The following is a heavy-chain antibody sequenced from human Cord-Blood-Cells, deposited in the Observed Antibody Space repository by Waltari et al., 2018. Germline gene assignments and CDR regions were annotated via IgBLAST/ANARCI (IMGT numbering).Heavy chain of an antibody. CDR3: ASASGAGSYYYALDI. Sequence: QVQLPASGPGLVKPSETLSLTCTVSGGSISSYYWRWIRQPPGKGLEWIGYIYYSGSTNYIPTLKSRVTIAVDKSENQFSLTLSSVTAAYTAVYYCASASGAGSYYYALDIWGQGTMVTVSS. V-gene: IGHV4-59*01. CDR1: GGSISSYY. CDR2: IYYSGST. D-gene: IGHD3-10*01. J-gene: IGHJ3*02.